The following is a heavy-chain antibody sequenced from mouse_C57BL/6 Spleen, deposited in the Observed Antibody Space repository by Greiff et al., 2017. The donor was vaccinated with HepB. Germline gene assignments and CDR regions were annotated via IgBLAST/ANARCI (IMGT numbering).Heavy chain of an antibody. Sequence: EVQLQQSGPELVKPGASVKISCKASGYTFTDYYMNWVKQSHGKSLEWIGDINPNNGGTSYKQKFKGKATLTVDKSSSTAYMELRSLTSEDSADYYCASVATVGTMDYWGQGTSVTVSS. CDR1: GYTFTDYY. V-gene: IGHV1-26*01. J-gene: IGHJ4*01. D-gene: IGHD1-1*01. CDR2: INPNNGGT. CDR3: ASVATVGTMDY.